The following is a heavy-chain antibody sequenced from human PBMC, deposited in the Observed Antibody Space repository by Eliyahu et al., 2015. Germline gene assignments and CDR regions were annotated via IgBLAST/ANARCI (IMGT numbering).Heavy chain of an antibody. J-gene: IGHJ6*03. V-gene: IGHV4-61*02. Sequence: QVQLQESGPGLVKPSQTLSLTXPVSGXSLXSGXYSWXWXRQPAGKGLEWIGRIYTSGSTNYNPSLKSRVTISVDTSKNQFSLKLSSVTAADTAVYYCAREGQDFGVVSVPRMLYYYYMDVWGKGTTVTVSS. CDR1: GXSLXSGXYS. D-gene: IGHD3-3*01. CDR3: AREGQDFGVVSVPRMLYYYYMDV. CDR2: IYTSGST.